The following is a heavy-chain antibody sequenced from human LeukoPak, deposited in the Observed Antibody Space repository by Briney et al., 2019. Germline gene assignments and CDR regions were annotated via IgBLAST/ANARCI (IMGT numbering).Heavy chain of an antibody. D-gene: IGHD2-2*01. Sequence: ASVKVSCKTSGYTFTSYPLTWVRQAPGQGLEWMGWITTYNGNTNYAQKLQGRVTITTDTSTSTAYMDLRGLRSDDTAVYYCARDQEGSIPYCSSTSCYAGFWFDPWGQGTLVTVSS. CDR1: GYTFTSYP. J-gene: IGHJ5*02. CDR3: ARDQEGSIPYCSSTSCYAGFWFDP. CDR2: ITTYNGNT. V-gene: IGHV1-18*01.